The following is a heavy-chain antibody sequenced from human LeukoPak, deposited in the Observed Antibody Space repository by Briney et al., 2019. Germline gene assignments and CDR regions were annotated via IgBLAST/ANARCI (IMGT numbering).Heavy chain of an antibody. Sequence: PSETLSLTCTVSGDSISSSSYCRDWIRQPPGKGLEWIGNIYNSANTHYNPSLKTRITMSADTSKNQFSLKLNSVTAADTGIYYCARHSRSAYTGYENAFDIWGQGTMVTVSS. D-gene: IGHD5-12*01. CDR1: GDSISSSSYC. V-gene: IGHV4-39*01. CDR3: ARHSRSAYTGYENAFDI. CDR2: IYNSANT. J-gene: IGHJ3*02.